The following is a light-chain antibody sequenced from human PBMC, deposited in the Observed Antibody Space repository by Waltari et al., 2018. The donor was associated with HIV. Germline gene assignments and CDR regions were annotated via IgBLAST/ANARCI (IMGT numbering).Light chain of an antibody. CDR1: HPNVGSDV. CDR2: GDN. V-gene: IGLV1-44*01. CDR3: AAWDARLNEYL. J-gene: IGLJ1*01. Sequence: QSVLTQPHSASGTPGQRVIISCSGSHPNVGSDVVTWYQQLPGTAPKLLIYGDNERPSGVPDRFSGSKSGASASLAISDLQSEDEAEYYCAAWDARLNEYLFGTGTKVTVL.